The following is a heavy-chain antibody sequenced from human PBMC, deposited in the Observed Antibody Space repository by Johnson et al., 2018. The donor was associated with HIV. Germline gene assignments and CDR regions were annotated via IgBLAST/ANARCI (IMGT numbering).Heavy chain of an antibody. Sequence: QVQLVESGGGVVQPGRPLRLSCAASGFTFSSYGMHWVRQAPGKGLEWVAFIRYDGSNKYYADSVKGRFTISRDNSKNTLYLQMNSLRAEDTAVYYCAKDRSLEWLYDAFDIWGQGTMVTVSS. CDR2: IRYDGSNK. J-gene: IGHJ3*02. D-gene: IGHD3-3*01. CDR1: GFTFSSYG. V-gene: IGHV3-30*02. CDR3: AKDRSLEWLYDAFDI.